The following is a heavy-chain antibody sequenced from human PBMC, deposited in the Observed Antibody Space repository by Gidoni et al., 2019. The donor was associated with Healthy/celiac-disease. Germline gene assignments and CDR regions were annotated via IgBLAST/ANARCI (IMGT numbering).Heavy chain of an antibody. V-gene: IGHV4-4*07. CDR3: ARDSIGWELLAWFDP. J-gene: IGHJ5*02. D-gene: IGHD1-26*01. Sequence: QVQLQESGPGLVKPSETLSLTCTVSGGSISSYYWSWIRQPAGKGLEWIGRIYPSGSTNYNPSLKSRVTMSVDTSKNQFSLKLSSVTAADTAVYYCARDSIGWELLAWFDPWGQGTLVTVSS. CDR2: IYPSGST. CDR1: GGSISSYY.